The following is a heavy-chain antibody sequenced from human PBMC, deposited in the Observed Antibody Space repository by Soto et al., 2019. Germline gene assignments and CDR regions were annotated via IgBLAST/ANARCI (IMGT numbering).Heavy chain of an antibody. CDR2: IKSKTDGGTI. CDR1: GFIFSNAW. D-gene: IGHD6-19*01. CDR3: ATDGGEEQWLDAFDF. J-gene: IGHJ3*01. V-gene: IGHV3-15*07. Sequence: EVQLVESGGGLVKPGGSLRLSCAASGFIFSNAWMNWVRQAPGKGLEWVGRIKSKTDGGTIDYAAPVKGRFTISRDDSKNTLYLQMNSLKTEGTGVYYFATDGGEEQWLDAFDFWGQGTMVTVSS.